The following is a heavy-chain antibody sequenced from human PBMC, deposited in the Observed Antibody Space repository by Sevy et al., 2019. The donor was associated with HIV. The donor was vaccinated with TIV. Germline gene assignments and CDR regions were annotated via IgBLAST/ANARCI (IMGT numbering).Heavy chain of an antibody. D-gene: IGHD3-22*01. J-gene: IGHJ4*02. CDR1: GFTVSSNY. CDR3: ARDQGVSSGYSDY. V-gene: IGHV3-53*01. Sequence: GGSLRLSCAASGFTVSSNYMSWVRQAPGKGLEWVSVIYSGGSTYYADSVKGRFTISRDNSKNTLYLQMNSLRAEDTAVYYCARDQGVSSGYSDYWGQGTLVTVSS. CDR2: IYSGGST.